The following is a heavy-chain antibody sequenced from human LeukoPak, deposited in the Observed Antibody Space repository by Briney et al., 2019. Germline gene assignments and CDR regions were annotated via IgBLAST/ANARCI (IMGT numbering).Heavy chain of an antibody. CDR3: ANGQWLVRGGHYYYYYYMDV. CDR2: IRYDGSNK. Sequence: GGSLRLSCAASGFTFSSYGMHWVRQAPGKGLEWVAFIRYDGSNKYYADSVKGRFTISRDNSKNTLYLQMNSLRAEDTAVYYCANGQWLVRGGHYYYYYYMDVWGKGTTVTVSS. CDR1: GFTFSSYG. D-gene: IGHD6-19*01. V-gene: IGHV3-30*02. J-gene: IGHJ6*03.